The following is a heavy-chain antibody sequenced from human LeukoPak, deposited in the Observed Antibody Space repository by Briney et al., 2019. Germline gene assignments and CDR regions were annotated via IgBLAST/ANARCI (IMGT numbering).Heavy chain of an antibody. V-gene: IGHV3-23*01. Sequence: GGSLRLSCAASGFTFSSYAMSWVRQAPGKGLEWVSAISGSGGSTYYADSVKGRFTISRDNSKNTLYLQMNSLRAEDTAVYYCAKDRGRTGTKYYFDYWGQGTLVTVSS. CDR1: GFTFSSYA. J-gene: IGHJ4*02. CDR2: ISGSGGST. CDR3: AKDRGRTGTKYYFDY. D-gene: IGHD1-1*01.